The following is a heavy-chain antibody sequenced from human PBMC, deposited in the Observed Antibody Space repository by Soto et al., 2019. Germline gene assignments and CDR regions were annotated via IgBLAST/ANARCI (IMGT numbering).Heavy chain of an antibody. CDR2: IYHSGTT. V-gene: IGHV4-38-2*02. Sequence: SETLSLTCDVSGGSIINNYWWAWIRQSPGKGLVWIGSIYHSGTTYYNPSLESRATISVDTSESRFALKLSSVTAADTAVYFCGRDLTSNANCIDPWGQGTLVTVSS. D-gene: IGHD2-2*01. CDR3: GRDLTSNANCIDP. CDR1: GGSIINNYW. J-gene: IGHJ5*02.